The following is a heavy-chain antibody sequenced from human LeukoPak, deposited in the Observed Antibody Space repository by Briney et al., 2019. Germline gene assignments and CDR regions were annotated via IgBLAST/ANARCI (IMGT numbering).Heavy chain of an antibody. J-gene: IGHJ6*02. CDR1: GYTFTSQY. CDR3: ARDSGKNNLKYGMDV. D-gene: IGHD3-10*01. Sequence: GASVKVSCKASGYTFTSQYLHWVRQARGQGLEWMGIINPSGGSTSNAQKFQGRVSMTRDTSTSTVYMELSSLRSEDTAVYYCARDSGKNNLKYGMDVWGQGTTVTVS. V-gene: IGHV1-46*01. CDR2: INPSGGST.